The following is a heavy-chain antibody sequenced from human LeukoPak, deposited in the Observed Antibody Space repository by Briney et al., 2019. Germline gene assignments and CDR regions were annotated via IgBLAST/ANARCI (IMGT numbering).Heavy chain of an antibody. D-gene: IGHD3-22*01. V-gene: IGHV1-69*13. CDR3: ARDLTPDYDSPIDY. J-gene: IGHJ4*02. CDR1: GGTFSRYA. CDR2: ITPMFGTA. Sequence: SVKVSCKASGGTFSRYAISWVRQAPGQGLEWMGGITPMFGTASYAQKFQGRVTITADESTSTAYMELSSLRSDDTAVYYCARDLTPDYDSPIDYWGQGTLVTVSS.